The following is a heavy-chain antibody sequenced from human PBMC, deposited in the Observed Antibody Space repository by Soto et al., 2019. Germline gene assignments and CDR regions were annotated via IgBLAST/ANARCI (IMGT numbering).Heavy chain of an antibody. J-gene: IGHJ4*02. D-gene: IGHD2-15*01. Sequence: QVQLVESGGGVVQPGRSLRLSCATSGFTFSTHGMHWVRQAPGKGLEWVAIISYDGSKEYYADSVRGRFTISRDNSKNTLYLQMNSLKPEDTAVYYCAKGAGSVVVAAEITYFDSWCQGTLVTVSS. CDR1: GFTFSTHG. V-gene: IGHV3-30*18. CDR3: AKGAGSVVVAAEITYFDS. CDR2: ISYDGSKE.